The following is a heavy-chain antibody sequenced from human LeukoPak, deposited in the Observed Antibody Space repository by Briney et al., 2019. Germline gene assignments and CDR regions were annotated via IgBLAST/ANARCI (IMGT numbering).Heavy chain of an antibody. CDR3: ASLPYYYDSSGLEFDY. V-gene: IGHV3-23*01. CDR1: GFTFSSYA. D-gene: IGHD3-22*01. J-gene: IGHJ4*02. Sequence: GGSLRLSCAASGFTFSSYAMSWVRQAPGKGLEWVSAISGSGGSTYYADSVKGRFTISRDNSKNTLYLQMNSLRAEDTAVYYCASLPYYYDSSGLEFDYWGQGTLVTVSS. CDR2: ISGSGGST.